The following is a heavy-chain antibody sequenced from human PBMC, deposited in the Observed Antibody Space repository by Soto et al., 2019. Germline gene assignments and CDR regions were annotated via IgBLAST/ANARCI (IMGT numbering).Heavy chain of an antibody. CDR2: INPSGGST. D-gene: IGHD6-13*01. CDR1: GYTFTSYY. Sequence: ASVKVSCKASGYTFTSYYMHWVRQAPGQGLEWMGIINPSGGSTSYAQKFQGRVTMTRDTSTSTVYMELSSLRSEDTAVYYCAREGMDSSSWYPDPLDYYYYYGMDVWGQGTTVTVS. V-gene: IGHV1-46*01. J-gene: IGHJ6*02. CDR3: AREGMDSSSWYPDPLDYYYYYGMDV.